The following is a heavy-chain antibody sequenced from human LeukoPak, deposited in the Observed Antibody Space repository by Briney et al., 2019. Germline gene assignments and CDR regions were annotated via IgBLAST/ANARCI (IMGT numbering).Heavy chain of an antibody. CDR1: GGSFSDYY. J-gene: IGHJ4*02. D-gene: IGHD4-17*01. V-gene: IGHV4-34*01. CDR2: IYHSGST. CDR3: ARGGDYGDYVFHY. Sequence: PSDTLPLTCAVYGGSFSDYYWTWLRQPPGKGLEWIGEIYHSGSTHYNPSLQSRATISVDTSKHQFSLKLYSVAAADTAVYYCARGGDYGDYVFHYWGQGTLVTVSS.